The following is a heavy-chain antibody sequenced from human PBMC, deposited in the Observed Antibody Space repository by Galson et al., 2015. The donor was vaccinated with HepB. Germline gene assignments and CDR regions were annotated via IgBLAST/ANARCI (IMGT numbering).Heavy chain of an antibody. Sequence: TLSLTCTVSGGSISSYYWSWIRQPAGKGLEWIGRIYTSGSTNYNPSLKSRVTMSVDTSKNQFSLKLSSVTAADTAVYYCARGFAAAAGPGYYYYGMDVWGQGTTVTVSS. CDR3: ARGFAAAAGPGYYYYGMDV. CDR2: IYTSGST. V-gene: IGHV4-4*07. D-gene: IGHD6-13*01. J-gene: IGHJ6*02. CDR1: GGSISSYY.